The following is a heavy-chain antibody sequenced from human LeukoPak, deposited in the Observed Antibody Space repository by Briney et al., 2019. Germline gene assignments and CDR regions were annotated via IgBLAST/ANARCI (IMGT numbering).Heavy chain of an antibody. J-gene: IGHJ4*02. CDR1: GYSISSGYY. CDR3: ARHFFWSGYYLDY. D-gene: IGHD3-3*01. V-gene: IGHV4-38-2*01. CDR2: IYHSGST. Sequence: SETLSLTCAVSGYSISSGYYWGWIRQPTGKGLEWIGTIYHSGSTYYNPSLKSRVTISVDTSKNQFSLKLSSVTAADTAVYYCARHFFWSGYYLDYWGQGTLVTVSS.